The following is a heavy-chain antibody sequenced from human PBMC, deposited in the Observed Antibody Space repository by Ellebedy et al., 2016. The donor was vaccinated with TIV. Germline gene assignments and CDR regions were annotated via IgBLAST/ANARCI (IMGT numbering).Heavy chain of an antibody. Sequence: GESLKISXAASGFTFSDYYMSWIRQAPGKGLEWVSYISSSGSTIYNADSVKGRFTISRDNAKNSLYLQMNSLRAEDTAVYYCARGIAVAGTSWFDPWGQGTLVTVSS. CDR2: ISSSGSTI. J-gene: IGHJ5*02. CDR1: GFTFSDYY. V-gene: IGHV3-11*04. D-gene: IGHD6-19*01. CDR3: ARGIAVAGTSWFDP.